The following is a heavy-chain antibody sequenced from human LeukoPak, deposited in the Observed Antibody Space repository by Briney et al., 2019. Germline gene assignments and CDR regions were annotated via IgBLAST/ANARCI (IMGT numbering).Heavy chain of an antibody. CDR3: ARVWFGFGMDV. J-gene: IGHJ6*02. V-gene: IGHV3-21*01. D-gene: IGHD3-10*01. CDR1: GFTFSSYS. CDR2: ISSSSSYI. Sequence: GGSLRLSCAASGFTFSSYSMNWVRQAPGKGLEWVSSISSSSSYIYYADSLKGRFTISRDNAKNSLYLQMNSLRAEDTAVYYCARVWFGFGMDVWGQGTTVTVSS.